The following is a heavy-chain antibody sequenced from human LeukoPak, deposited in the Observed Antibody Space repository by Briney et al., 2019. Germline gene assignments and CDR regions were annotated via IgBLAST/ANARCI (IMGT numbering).Heavy chain of an antibody. CDR3: AREGSGSSTDY. J-gene: IGHJ4*02. V-gene: IGHV4-30-2*01. CDR2: IYYSGST. Sequence: SETLSLTCTVSGGSISSGGYYWSWIRQPPGKGLEWIGYIYYSGSTYYNPSLKSRVTISVDTSKNQFSLKLSSVTAADTAVYYCAREGSGSSTDYWGQGTLVTVSS. CDR1: GGSISSGGYY. D-gene: IGHD1-26*01.